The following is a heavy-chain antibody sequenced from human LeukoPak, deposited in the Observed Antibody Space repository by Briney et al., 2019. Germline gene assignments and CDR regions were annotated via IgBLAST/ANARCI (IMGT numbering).Heavy chain of an antibody. CDR1: GLTFGTYT. D-gene: IGHD2-2*01. J-gene: IGHJ5*02. V-gene: IGHV1-69*13. CDR3: ARGVTGRYCSSTSCHWRAWFDP. CDR2: IIPAFGTA. Sequence: GASVKVSCKASGLTFGTYTVTWVRQAPGQGLEWMGGIIPAFGTANYGQKFQGRVTITADESTSTAYMELSSLRSEDTAVYYCARGVTGRYCSSTSCHWRAWFDPWGQGTLVTVSS.